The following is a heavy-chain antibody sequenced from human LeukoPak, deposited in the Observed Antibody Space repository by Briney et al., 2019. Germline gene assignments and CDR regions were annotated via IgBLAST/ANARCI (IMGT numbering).Heavy chain of an antibody. CDR2: ISVSGDIS. CDR1: GFTFSSYA. CDR3: AKADCGSSSCPSDA. J-gene: IGHJ5*02. D-gene: IGHD2-2*01. Sequence: GGSLRLSCAASGFTFSSYAMSWVRQAPGEGLEWVSVISVSGDISYYADSVKGRFTISRDNSKNILYLQMNSLRAEDTAVYYCAKADCGSSSCPSDAWGQGTLVTVSS. V-gene: IGHV3-23*01.